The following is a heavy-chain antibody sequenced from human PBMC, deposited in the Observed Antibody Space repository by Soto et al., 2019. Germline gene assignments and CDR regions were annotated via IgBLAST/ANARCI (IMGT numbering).Heavy chain of an antibody. CDR3: ARSEMATTFDY. CDR2: IYSGGST. J-gene: IGHJ4*02. D-gene: IGHD5-12*01. Sequence: PGGSMRLSSAASGFTVSSNYMSWVRQAPGKGLEWVSVIYSGGSTYYADSVKGRFTISRDNSKNTLYLQMNSLRAEDTAVYYCARSEMATTFDYWGQGTLVTVSS. CDR1: GFTVSSNY. V-gene: IGHV3-53*01.